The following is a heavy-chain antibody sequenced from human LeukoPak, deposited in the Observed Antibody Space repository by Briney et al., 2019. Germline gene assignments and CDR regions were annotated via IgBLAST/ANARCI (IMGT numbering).Heavy chain of an antibody. CDR2: ISSSSSYI. CDR1: GFTFSSYS. D-gene: IGHD3-22*01. CDR3: ARYLVYDSSGYPGGYFDY. J-gene: IGHJ4*02. V-gene: IGHV3-21*01. Sequence: GGSLRLACAASGFTFSSYSMNWVRQAPGKGLEWVSSISSSSSYIYYADSVKGRFTISRDNAKNSLYLQMNSLRAEDTAVYYCARYLVYDSSGYPGGYFDYSGQGTLVTVSS.